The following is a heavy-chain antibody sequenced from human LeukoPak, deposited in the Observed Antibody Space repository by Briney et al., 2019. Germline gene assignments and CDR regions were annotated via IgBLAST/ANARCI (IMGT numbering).Heavy chain of an antibody. CDR1: GFTFSDYS. CDR2: ISGSGTTI. Sequence: GGSLRLSCAASGFTFSDYSMNWVRQAPGKGLEWVSYISGSGTTIYYADSVQGRFTISRDNARNSLYLQMNSLRDEDTAVYYCARGLGAFDYRGQGTLVTVSS. J-gene: IGHJ4*02. CDR3: ARGLGAFDY. D-gene: IGHD3-16*01. V-gene: IGHV3-48*02.